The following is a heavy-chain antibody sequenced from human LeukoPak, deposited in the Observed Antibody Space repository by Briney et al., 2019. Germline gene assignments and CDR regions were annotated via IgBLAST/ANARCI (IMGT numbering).Heavy chain of an antibody. CDR2: IRSYSSYI. CDR1: GFTFDTYN. J-gene: IGHJ6*03. V-gene: IGHV3-21*01. D-gene: IGHD4-17*01. Sequence: GGSLRLPCAASGFTFDTYNFNWVRQAPGKGLEWVATIRSYSSYIHYGDSVKGRFTISRDDAERSVYLQMYSLRREDTAVYYCAKVDQSYGDYPSMEYYYMDVWGKGTTVTISS. CDR3: AKVDQSYGDYPSMEYYYMDV.